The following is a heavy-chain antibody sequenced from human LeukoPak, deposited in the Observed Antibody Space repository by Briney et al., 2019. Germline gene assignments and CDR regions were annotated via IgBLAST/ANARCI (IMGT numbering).Heavy chain of an antibody. J-gene: IGHJ6*03. Sequence: GGSLRLSCTASGFTFSGAWMTWVRQAPGKGLEWVSGINWNGGSTGYADSVKGRFTISRDNAKNSLYLQMNSLRAEDTALYYCARVPGGYYYYYYYMDVWGKGTTVTVSS. D-gene: IGHD1-26*01. V-gene: IGHV3-20*04. CDR3: ARVPGGYYYYYYYMDV. CDR1: GFTFSGAW. CDR2: INWNGGST.